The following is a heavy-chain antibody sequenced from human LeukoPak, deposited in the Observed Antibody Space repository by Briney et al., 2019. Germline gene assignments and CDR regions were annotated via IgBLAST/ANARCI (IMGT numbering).Heavy chain of an antibody. Sequence: GGSLRLSCAASGFTFSSYEMNWVRQAPRKGLEWLSYISTSGSTKHYADSVKGRFTISRDNAKNSLYLQMNSLRGEDTAVYYCAREKSQTYSGSFGYWGQGTLVTVSS. CDR1: GFTFSSYE. CDR3: AREKSQTYSGSFGY. CDR2: ISTSGSTK. J-gene: IGHJ4*02. V-gene: IGHV3-48*03. D-gene: IGHD1-26*01.